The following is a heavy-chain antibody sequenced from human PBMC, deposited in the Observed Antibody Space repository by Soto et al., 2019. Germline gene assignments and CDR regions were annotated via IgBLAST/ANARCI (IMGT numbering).Heavy chain of an antibody. CDR3: AKDFVANNGVWEPLDM. CDR2: IVGDGSII. V-gene: IGHV3-23*03. D-gene: IGHD2-8*01. CDR1: GFPFRTYT. J-gene: IGHJ3*02. Sequence: EVQLLESGGGLVQPGGSLRLSCAASGFPFRTYTMSWVRQAPGRGLEWVSGIVGDGSIIYYADSVKGRFTVSRDNSKNTLFLQMNSLREEDTAVYSCAKDFVANNGVWEPLDMWGQGTKVTVFS.